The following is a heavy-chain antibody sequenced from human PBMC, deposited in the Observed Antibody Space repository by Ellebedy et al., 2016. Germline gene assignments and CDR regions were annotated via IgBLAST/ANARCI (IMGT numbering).Heavy chain of an antibody. V-gene: IGHV3-33*01. CDR3: ARAPTASGRVWYFDL. CDR1: GFSFSSHG. J-gene: IGHJ2*01. CDR2: IWSDGSNT. Sequence: GGSLRLXCAASGFSFSSHGMHWVRQAPGKGLEWVASIWSDGSNTYYPDSVKGRFTISRDNAKNSLYLQMNSLKAGDTAVYYCARAPTASGRVWYFDLWGRGTRVTVSA. D-gene: IGHD3-10*01.